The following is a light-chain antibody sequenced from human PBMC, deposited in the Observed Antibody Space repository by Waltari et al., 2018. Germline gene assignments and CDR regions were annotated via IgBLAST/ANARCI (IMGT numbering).Light chain of an antibody. CDR1: QGIGNN. CDR3: QQGYSYPRT. Sequence: DIQMQQSPSSLSAYVGDTVTITCQASQGIGNNLNWYQQKPGKAPKLLIYRASSLQSGIPSRFSGSGSGTDFTLTISSLQPEDFATYYCQQGYSYPRTFGQGTKVEIK. V-gene: IGKV1-16*01. J-gene: IGKJ1*01. CDR2: RAS.